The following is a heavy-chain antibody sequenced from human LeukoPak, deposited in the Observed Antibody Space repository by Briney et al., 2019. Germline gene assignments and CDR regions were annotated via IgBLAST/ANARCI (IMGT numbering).Heavy chain of an antibody. Sequence: GSSVKVSCKASEGTFSSYAFSWVRQAPGQGLEWMGGIIPIFGTANYAQKFQGRVTITADESTSTAYMELSSLRSEDTAVYYCARNYYYDRSGYHKGQAIDMWGQGTMVTVSS. CDR3: ARNYYYDRSGYHKGQAIDM. J-gene: IGHJ3*02. CDR2: IIPIFGTA. CDR1: EGTFSSYA. D-gene: IGHD3-22*01. V-gene: IGHV1-69*01.